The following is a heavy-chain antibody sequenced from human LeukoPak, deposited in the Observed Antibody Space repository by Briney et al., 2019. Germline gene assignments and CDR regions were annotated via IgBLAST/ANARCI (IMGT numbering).Heavy chain of an antibody. V-gene: IGHV4-4*07. CDR1: GGTISSYH. CDR2: IYTSGGA. J-gene: IGHJ2*01. D-gene: IGHD3-22*01. Sequence: SETLSLTCTVSGGTISSYHWSWIRQPAGKGLEWIGRIYTSGGANYNPTLKSRVTMSVDTSKNQFSLKLSSVTAADTAVYYCARDDRGYYDSSGYLPYWYFDLWGRGTLVTVSS. CDR3: ARDDRGYYDSSGYLPYWYFDL.